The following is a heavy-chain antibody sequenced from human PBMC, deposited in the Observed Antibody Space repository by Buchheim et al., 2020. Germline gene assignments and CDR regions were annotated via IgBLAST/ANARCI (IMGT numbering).Heavy chain of an antibody. CDR3: AGDTKSCFATGWAYFES. CDR1: GYTFSKYF. V-gene: IGHV1-46*01. D-gene: IGHD6-19*01. Sequence: QVQLVQSGAEVKKPGASVKVSCKPSGYTFSKYFLHWVRQAPGQGLEWMGRINPGDGGTGYAQKFQARVAVTRDTSTNTVYMGLGRRRSEDTGIYIGAGDTKSCFATGWAYFESWGQGTL. CDR2: INPGDGGT. J-gene: IGHJ4*02.